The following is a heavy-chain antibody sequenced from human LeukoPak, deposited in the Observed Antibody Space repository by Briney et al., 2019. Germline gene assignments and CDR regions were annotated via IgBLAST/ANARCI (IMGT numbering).Heavy chain of an antibody. CDR1: GFTFSSSA. D-gene: IGHD5-18*01. V-gene: IGHV3-23*01. J-gene: IGHJ4*02. CDR3: ARVNTAMGGGFDY. Sequence: GGSLRLSCAASGFTFSSSAMSWVRQVPGKGLEWVSGISASGGSTSYADSVRGRFTISRDNSKNTLYVQMNSLRAEDTAVYYCARVNTAMGGGFDYWGQGTLVTVSS. CDR2: ISASGGST.